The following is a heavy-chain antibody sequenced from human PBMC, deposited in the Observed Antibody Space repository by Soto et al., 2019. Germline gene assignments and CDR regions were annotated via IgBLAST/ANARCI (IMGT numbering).Heavy chain of an antibody. D-gene: IGHD5-12*01. CDR2: IYYSGST. CDR1: GGSISSRSYY. V-gene: IGHV4-39*01. J-gene: IGHJ5*02. Sequence: SETLSLTCTVSGGSISSRSYYWGWIRQPPGKGLEWIGSIYYSGSTYYNPSLKSRVTISVDTSKNQFSLKLSSVTAADTAVYYCARCRDGYNNNWFDPWGQGTLVTVSS. CDR3: ARCRDGYNNNWFDP.